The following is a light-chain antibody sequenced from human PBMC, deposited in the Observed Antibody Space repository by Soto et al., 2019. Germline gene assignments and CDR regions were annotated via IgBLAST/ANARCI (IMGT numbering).Light chain of an antibody. CDR3: QSYDSSLGCVV. CDR1: SSNIGAGYD. Sequence: QSVLTQPPSVSGAPGQRVTISCTGSSSNIGAGYDVHWYQQLPGTAPKLLIYGNSNRPSGVPVRFSVSKSGTSASLDITGLQAEDEADYCCQSYDSSLGCVVFGGGTKVTGL. J-gene: IGLJ2*01. V-gene: IGLV1-40*01. CDR2: GNS.